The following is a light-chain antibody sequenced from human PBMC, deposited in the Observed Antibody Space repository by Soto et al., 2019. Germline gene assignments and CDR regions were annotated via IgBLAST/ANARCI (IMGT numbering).Light chain of an antibody. J-gene: IGKJ1*01. Sequence: DIQMTQSPSSLSASVGDRVTITCRASQTISTYLNWYQQKPGKAPRLLIYDASSLQSGVPSRFSVSGSGTEFTLTIASLLPEEFATYYCQQSYGTPETFGQGTKVDIK. V-gene: IGKV1-39*01. CDR3: QQSYGTPET. CDR1: QTISTY. CDR2: DAS.